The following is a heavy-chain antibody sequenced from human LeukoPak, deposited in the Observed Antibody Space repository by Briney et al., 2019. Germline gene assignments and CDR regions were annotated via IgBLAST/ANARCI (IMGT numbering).Heavy chain of an antibody. V-gene: IGHV3-21*01. CDR2: ISSSSSYI. CDR3: ARDRGSYRLIDY. D-gene: IGHD1-26*01. CDR1: GFTFSSYS. Sequence: PGGSLRLSCAAPGFTFSSYSMNWVRQAPGKGLEWVSSISSSSSYIYYADSVKGRFTISRDNAKNSLYLQMNSLRVEDTAIYYCARDRGSYRLIDYWGQGTLVTVSS. J-gene: IGHJ4*02.